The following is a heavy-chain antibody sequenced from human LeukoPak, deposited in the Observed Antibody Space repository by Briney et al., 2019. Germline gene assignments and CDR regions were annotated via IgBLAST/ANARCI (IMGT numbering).Heavy chain of an antibody. CDR1: GFTFTSYA. D-gene: IGHD2-2*01. CDR3: AKRYCSSTSCYGKFAYDY. Sequence: GGSLRPSCAASGFTFTSYAMGWVRQAPGEGLEWVSAISGSGGSTCYADSVKGRFTISRDNSKNTLYLQMNSLRAEDTAVYYCAKRYCSSTSCYGKFAYDYWGQGTLVTVSS. V-gene: IGHV3-23*01. CDR2: ISGSGGST. J-gene: IGHJ4*02.